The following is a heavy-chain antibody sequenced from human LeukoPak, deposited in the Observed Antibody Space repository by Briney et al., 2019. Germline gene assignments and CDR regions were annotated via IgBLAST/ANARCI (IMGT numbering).Heavy chain of an antibody. Sequence: ASVKVSCKASGYTLIGNSMHWVRQAPGQGLEWMGWINGESGDTKYAQRFQGRVTMTRDTSTTTVNMELTRLESDDTAVYYCARKVVGSTHPLDYWGQGTLVTVSS. CDR3: ARKVVGSTHPLDY. V-gene: IGHV1-2*02. D-gene: IGHD1-26*01. CDR1: GYTLIGNS. CDR2: INGESGDT. J-gene: IGHJ4*02.